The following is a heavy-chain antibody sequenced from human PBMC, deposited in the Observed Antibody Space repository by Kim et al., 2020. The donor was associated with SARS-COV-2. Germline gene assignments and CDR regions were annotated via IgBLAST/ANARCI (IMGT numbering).Heavy chain of an antibody. CDR2: INGGGGST. CDR1: GFTFSSYA. V-gene: IGHV3-23*01. CDR3: ARRHYEQYYYYGMDV. D-gene: IGHD3-3*01. J-gene: IGHJ6*02. Sequence: GGSLRLSCVASGFTFSSYAMSWVRQAPGKGLDWVSAINGGGGSTYYADSVKGRFTISRDNSKNTLYLQMSSLRAEDTAVYYCARRHYEQYYYYGMDVWGQGTTVTVSS.